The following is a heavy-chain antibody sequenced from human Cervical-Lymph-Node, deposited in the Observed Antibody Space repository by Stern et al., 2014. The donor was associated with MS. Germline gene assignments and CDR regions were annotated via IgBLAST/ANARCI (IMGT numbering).Heavy chain of an antibody. CDR2: ISSDGSQE. J-gene: IGHJ3*02. CDR3: ASSTLTDAFDI. Sequence: VQLVESGGGAVQPGKSLRLSCAASRFPFNSYGMHWVRQSPGKGLEWVSLISSDGSQEYYADSVKGRFTISRDNSKNTLSLQMNSLTLEDTAVYYGASSTLTDAFDIWGQGTLVSVSS. V-gene: IGHV3-30*03. D-gene: IGHD4-11*01. CDR1: RFPFNSYG.